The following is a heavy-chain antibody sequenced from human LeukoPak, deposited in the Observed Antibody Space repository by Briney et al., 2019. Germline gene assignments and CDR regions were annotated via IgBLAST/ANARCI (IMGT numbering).Heavy chain of an antibody. CDR3: ARAQGYSNAFDI. V-gene: IGHV3-21*01. D-gene: IGHD5-18*01. Sequence: GGSLRLSCAASGFTFSTYDMNWVRQAPGKGLEWVSSISSPGSYIYSADSVKGRFTISRDNARNSLYLQMSRLRAEDTAVYYCARAQGYSNAFDIWGQGTMVTVSS. CDR2: ISSPGSYI. J-gene: IGHJ3*02. CDR1: GFTFSTYD.